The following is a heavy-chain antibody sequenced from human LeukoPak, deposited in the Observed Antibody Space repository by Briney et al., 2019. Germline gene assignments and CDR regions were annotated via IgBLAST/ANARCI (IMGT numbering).Heavy chain of an antibody. D-gene: IGHD3-10*01. CDR1: GFTFITYN. Sequence: PGGSLRLSCAASGFTFITYNMNWVRQAPGKGLEWVSSISSSGDYIYYTDSVKGRFTISRDNAKNSLYLQMNSLRAEDTAVYYCARGHLHYYGSGRPPGWGQGTLVTVSS. J-gene: IGHJ4*02. CDR2: ISSSGDYI. CDR3: ARGHLHYYGSGRPPG. V-gene: IGHV3-21*01.